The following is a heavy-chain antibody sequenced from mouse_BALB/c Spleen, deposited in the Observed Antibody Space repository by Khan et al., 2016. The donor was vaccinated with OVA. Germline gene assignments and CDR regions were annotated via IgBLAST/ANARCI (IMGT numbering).Heavy chain of an antibody. D-gene: IGHD2-1*01. J-gene: IGHJ4*01. V-gene: IGHV5-6*01. CDR2: ISSGGSYP. Sequence: EVELVESGGALVKPGGSLKLSCAAAGFTFSSFGMSWVRQTPDKRLEWVATISSGGSYPYYPDSVKGRFTISRDNAKNTLYLQMSSLRSEDTAMYYCARQYGHSPRYYWGQGTSVTVSS. CDR3: ARQYGHSPRYY. CDR1: GFTFSSFG.